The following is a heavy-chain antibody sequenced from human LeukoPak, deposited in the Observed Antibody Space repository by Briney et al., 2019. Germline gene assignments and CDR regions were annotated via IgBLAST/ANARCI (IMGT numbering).Heavy chain of an antibody. J-gene: IGHJ4*02. CDR2: FDPEDNES. Sequence: GASVKVSCKVSGYTLTELSMHWVRQAPGKGLEWMGGFDPEDNESIYAQKFQGRVTMTEDTSTETAYMELSSLRSEDTAVYYCARDRGGVIVIHVFDYWGQGTLVTVSS. V-gene: IGHV1-24*01. CDR3: ARDRGGVIVIHVFDY. CDR1: GYTLTELS. D-gene: IGHD3-16*02.